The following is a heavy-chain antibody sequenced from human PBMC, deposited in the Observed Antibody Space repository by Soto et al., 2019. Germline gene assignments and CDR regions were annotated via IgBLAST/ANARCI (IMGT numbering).Heavy chain of an antibody. CDR3: AKGRQWELPLDY. V-gene: IGHV3-23*01. CDR2: ISISGGST. CDR1: GFTFSNYA. J-gene: IGHJ4*02. D-gene: IGHD1-26*01. Sequence: ESGGGLVQPGGSLRLSCAASGFTFSNYAMSWVRQAPGKGPEWVSAISISGGSTYYADSVKGRFTISRDKSKNTLYLQMNSLRAEDTAVYYCAKGRQWELPLDYWGQGTLVTVSS.